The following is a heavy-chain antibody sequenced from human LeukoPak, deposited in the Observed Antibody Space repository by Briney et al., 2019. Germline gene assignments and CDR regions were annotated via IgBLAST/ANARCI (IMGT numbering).Heavy chain of an antibody. CDR2: IYYSGST. V-gene: IGHV4-39*01. J-gene: IGHJ4*02. CDR1: GGSISSTSYY. D-gene: IGHD6-19*01. Sequence: SETLCLTCTVSGGSISSTSYYWGWIRQPPGKGLEWIGSIYYSGSTYYNPSLKSRVTISVDTSKNQFSLKLSSVTAADTAVYYCARQPAISGWYYFDYWGQGTLVTVSS. CDR3: ARQPAISGWYYFDY.